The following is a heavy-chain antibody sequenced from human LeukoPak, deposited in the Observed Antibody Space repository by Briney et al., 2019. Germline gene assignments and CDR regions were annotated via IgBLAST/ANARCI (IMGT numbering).Heavy chain of an antibody. CDR2: IYYTGTT. D-gene: IGHD3-10*01. CDR3: ARDDGALVGSFFHY. V-gene: IGHV4-59*12. Sequence: SETLSLTCTVSGGSINSYYWSWIRQPPGKGLEWIGYIYYTGTTNYNPSLKSRVTISVDTSKNQFSLKLSSVTAADTAVYYCARDDGALVGSFFHYWGQGALVTVSS. J-gene: IGHJ4*02. CDR1: GGSINSYY.